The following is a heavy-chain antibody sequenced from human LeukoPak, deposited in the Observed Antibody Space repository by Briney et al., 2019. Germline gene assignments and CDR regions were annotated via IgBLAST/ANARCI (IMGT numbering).Heavy chain of an antibody. D-gene: IGHD6-13*01. Sequence: KPGGSLRLSCAVSGFTFSSYSMNWVRQAPGKGLEWVSSISSSSSYIYYADSVKGRFTISRDNAKNSLYLQMNSLRAEDTAVYYCARDSHGRAAAEDNWFDPWGQGTLVTVSS. V-gene: IGHV3-21*01. CDR3: ARDSHGRAAAEDNWFDP. J-gene: IGHJ5*02. CDR2: ISSSSSYI. CDR1: GFTFSSYS.